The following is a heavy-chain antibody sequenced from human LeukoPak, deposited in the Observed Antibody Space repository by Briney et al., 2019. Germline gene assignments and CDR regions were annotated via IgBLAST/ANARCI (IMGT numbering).Heavy chain of an antibody. J-gene: IGHJ4*02. D-gene: IGHD3-10*01. V-gene: IGHV3-74*01. CDR1: GFTFSSYW. CDR3: ARGFGSGCSLPFDY. CDR2: IESDGSST. Sequence: GGSLRLSCVASGFTFSSYWMHWVRQAPGKGLVWVSRIESDGSSTSYADSVKGRFTISRDNAKNTLSLQMSSLRAEDTAVYYCARGFGSGCSLPFDYWGPGTLVTVSS.